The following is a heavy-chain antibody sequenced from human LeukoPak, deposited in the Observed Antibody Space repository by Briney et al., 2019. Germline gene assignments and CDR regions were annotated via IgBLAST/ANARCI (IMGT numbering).Heavy chain of an antibody. D-gene: IGHD3-10*01. J-gene: IGHJ5*02. CDR1: GFTFSSYG. CDR3: AKRAGSAWSAGA. CDR2: IRNDASNT. Sequence: GGSLRLSCAASGFTFSSYGMHWVRQAPGEGLDWVAYIRNDASNTYYADSVKGRFSISRDNSKNTLYLQMNSLIPEDTAVYYCAKRAGSAWSAGAWGQGTLVTVSS. V-gene: IGHV3-30*02.